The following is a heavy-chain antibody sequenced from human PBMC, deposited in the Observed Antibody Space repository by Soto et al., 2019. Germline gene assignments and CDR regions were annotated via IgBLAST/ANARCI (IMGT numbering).Heavy chain of an antibody. D-gene: IGHD5-12*01. Sequence: GGSVKVSCKASGCTFSMYAISWVRQAPGQGLEWMGGIIPIFGTANYAQKFQGRVTITADESTSTAYMELSSLRSEDTAVYYCARRTRDGYNAYWGQGTLVTVS. CDR2: IIPIFGTA. CDR3: ARRTRDGYNAY. CDR1: GCTFSMYA. J-gene: IGHJ4*02. V-gene: IGHV1-69*01.